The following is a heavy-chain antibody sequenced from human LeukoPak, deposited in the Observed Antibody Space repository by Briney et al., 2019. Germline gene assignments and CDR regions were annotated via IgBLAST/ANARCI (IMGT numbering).Heavy chain of an antibody. CDR1: GGSISSYY. Sequence: PSETLSLTCTVSGGSISSYYWSWIRQPPGKGLEWIGDIYYSGSTNYNPSLKSRVTISVDTSKNQFSLKLSSVTAADTAVYYCARDRYYYDSSGYYASRYYYYYMDVWGKGTTVTVSS. D-gene: IGHD3-22*01. CDR3: ARDRYYYDSSGYYASRYYYYYMDV. J-gene: IGHJ6*03. CDR2: IYYSGST. V-gene: IGHV4-59*01.